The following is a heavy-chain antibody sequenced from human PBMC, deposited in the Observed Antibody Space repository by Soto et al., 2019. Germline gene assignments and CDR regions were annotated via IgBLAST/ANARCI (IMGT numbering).Heavy chain of an antibody. CDR1: GGSINSYR. CDR3: AIESGDNWDYEAY. V-gene: IGHV4-4*07. D-gene: IGHD1-7*01. J-gene: IGHJ4*02. CDR2: IHTSGNT. Sequence: QVQLQESCPGLVKPLETLSLTCTVSGGSINSYRWSWIRQSAGKGLEWLGRIHTSGNTHYNPSLNSRVTVSIDTSRNQFLLTVNSVTAAYSAVYYCAIESGDNWDYEAYWGQGTPVTVSS.